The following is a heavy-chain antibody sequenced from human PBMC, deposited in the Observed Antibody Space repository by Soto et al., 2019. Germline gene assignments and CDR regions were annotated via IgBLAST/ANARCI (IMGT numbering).Heavy chain of an antibody. J-gene: IGHJ4*02. CDR2: IRGSGDRT. D-gene: IGHD3-22*01. CDR3: VKDDGGYPSTAPH. CDR1: GITISNYP. V-gene: IGHV3-23*01. Sequence: EVQLLESGGGLVQPGGSLRLSCAASGITISNYPMSWVRQAPGTGLDWVSGIRGSGDRTYYADSAKGRFTISKDISKNSLSLQLDSLRVEDTAVYFCVKDDGGYPSTAPHWGQGTLVTVSS.